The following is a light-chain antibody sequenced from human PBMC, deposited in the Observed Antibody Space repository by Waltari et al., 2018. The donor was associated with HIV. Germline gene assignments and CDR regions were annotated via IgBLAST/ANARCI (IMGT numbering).Light chain of an antibody. CDR3: QQYYSTPWT. J-gene: IGKJ1*01. CDR1: QSLLYRSTNKDY. V-gene: IGKV4-1*01. Sequence: VMTQSPDSLAVSLGERATINCKSTQSLLYRSTNKDYVAWYQQKPGQPPKLLIYWASIRESGVPDRFSGSGSGTDFTLTISNLQAEDVAVYYCQQYYSTPWTFGQGTKVEIK. CDR2: WAS.